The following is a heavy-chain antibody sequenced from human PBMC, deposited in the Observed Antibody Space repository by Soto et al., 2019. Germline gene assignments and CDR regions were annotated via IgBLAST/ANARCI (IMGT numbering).Heavy chain of an antibody. CDR1: GFSLSTSGVG. Sequence: QITLKESGPTLVKPTQTLTLTCTFSGFSLSTSGVGVGWIRQPPGKALEWLALIYWDDDKRYSPSLKSRLTITTQTSKNQVVITMHKTDPLDTATYDRARGFYYDSSRSSDSRGQGTPVTLSS. J-gene: IGHJ4*02. D-gene: IGHD3-22*01. CDR2: IYWDDDK. V-gene: IGHV2-5*02. CDR3: ARGFYYDSSRSSDS.